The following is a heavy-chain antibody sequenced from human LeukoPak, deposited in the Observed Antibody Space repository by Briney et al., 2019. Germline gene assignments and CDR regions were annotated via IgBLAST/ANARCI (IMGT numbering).Heavy chain of an antibody. CDR2: IYSGGNT. D-gene: IGHD2-15*01. Sequence: PGGSLRLSCAASGFTVNSNYMSWVRQAPGKGLEWVSVIYSGGNTYYSDSAKGRFTISRHNSKNTLFLQMNSLRADDTAVYYCARCSVHCSGGSCYLGAFDIWGQGTMVTVSS. V-gene: IGHV3-53*04. J-gene: IGHJ3*02. CDR3: ARCSVHCSGGSCYLGAFDI. CDR1: GFTVNSNY.